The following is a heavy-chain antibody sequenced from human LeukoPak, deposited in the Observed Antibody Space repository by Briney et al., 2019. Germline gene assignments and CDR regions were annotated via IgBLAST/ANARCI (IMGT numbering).Heavy chain of an antibody. Sequence: SEPLSLTCAVYGGPFSGYYWSWLRQPPGKGLEWIGEINHSGSSNYNPSLKSRVTIAVDTSKNQFSLKLSSVTAADTAVYYCARVFFPYYYSAGSPLDYWGQGTLVTVSS. D-gene: IGHD3-10*01. CDR3: ARVFFPYYYSAGSPLDY. CDR2: INHSGSS. V-gene: IGHV4-34*01. CDR1: GGPFSGYY. J-gene: IGHJ4*02.